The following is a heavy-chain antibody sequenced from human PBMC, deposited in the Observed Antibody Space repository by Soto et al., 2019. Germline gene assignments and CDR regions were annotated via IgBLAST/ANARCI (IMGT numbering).Heavy chain of an antibody. CDR1: TSTFSRYG. V-gene: IGHV3-48*02. Sequence: EVLLVESGGGLVQSGGSLRLSCAASTSTFSRYGMNWVRQAPGKGLEWISFISPSGVTIYYADSVRGRFTISRDNAKNSLFLQMNTLRDDDTAVYYCVRGGTTVATIGDHGGQGTLFTVSS. CDR3: VRGGTTVATIGDH. D-gene: IGHD4-17*01. CDR2: ISPSGVTI. J-gene: IGHJ4*02.